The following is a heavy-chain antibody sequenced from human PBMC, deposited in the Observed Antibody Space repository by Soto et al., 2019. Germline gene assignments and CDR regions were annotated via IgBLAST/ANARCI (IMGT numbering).Heavy chain of an antibody. D-gene: IGHD6-19*01. J-gene: IGHJ4*02. Sequence: PGGSLRLSCAASGFTLSSYAMSGVRQAPGKGLEWVSAISGSGGSTYYADSVKGRFTISRDNSKNTLYLQMNSLRAEDTAVYYCAKDPLGSGWYYFDYWGQGTLVTVSS. CDR3: AKDPLGSGWYYFDY. CDR1: GFTLSSYA. V-gene: IGHV3-23*01. CDR2: ISGSGGST.